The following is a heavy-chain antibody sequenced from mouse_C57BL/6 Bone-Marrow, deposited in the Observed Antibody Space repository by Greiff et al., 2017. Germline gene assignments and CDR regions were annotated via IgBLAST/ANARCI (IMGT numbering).Heavy chain of an antibody. V-gene: IGHV7-3*01. CDR1: GFTFADYY. Sequence: EVMLVESGGGLVQPGGSLSLSCAASGFTFADYYMSWVRQPPGKALEWLGFIRNKANGYTTEYRASVKGRFSISRDNYQSILYIQMNALRAEDSAPYYCERSKSSRYYRGSYGFAYWGQGTLVTVSA. J-gene: IGHJ3*01. D-gene: IGHD1-1*01. CDR3: ERSKSSRYYRGSYGFAY. CDR2: IRNKANGYTT.